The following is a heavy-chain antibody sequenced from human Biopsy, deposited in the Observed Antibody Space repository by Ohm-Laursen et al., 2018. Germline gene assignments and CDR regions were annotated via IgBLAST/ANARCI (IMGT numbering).Heavy chain of an antibody. Sequence: SSVKVSCKASGVTFDTYAFGWVRQAPGQGLEWMGWRIPYFNTIYYARNFQDRAVITADRSARTTDMQLSGLRPDDTAVYYCVGGQRGPPIGVTVPGDAFDLWGPGTMVTVSP. J-gene: IGHJ3*01. CDR1: GVTFDTYA. CDR2: RIPYFNTI. CDR3: VGGQRGPPIGVTVPGDAFDL. V-gene: IGHV1-69*01. D-gene: IGHD2/OR15-2a*01.